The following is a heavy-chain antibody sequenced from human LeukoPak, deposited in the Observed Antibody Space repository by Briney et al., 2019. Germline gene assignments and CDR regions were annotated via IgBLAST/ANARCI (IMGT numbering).Heavy chain of an antibody. V-gene: IGHV4-34*01. CDR3: VRGNVDSNILTGSFYYFDY. Sequence: SETLSLTCAVYGGSFSGYYWTWIRQSPGKGLQWIGEINHRGVANYNPSLKSRVTISVDTSKNQFSLRLSSVSAADTAVYYCVRGNVDSNILTGSFYYFDYWGQGTLVAVSS. J-gene: IGHJ4*02. D-gene: IGHD3-9*01. CDR1: GGSFSGYY. CDR2: INHRGVA.